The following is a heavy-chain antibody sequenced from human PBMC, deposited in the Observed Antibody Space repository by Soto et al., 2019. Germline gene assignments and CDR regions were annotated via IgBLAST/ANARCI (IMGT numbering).Heavy chain of an antibody. Sequence: TLSLTCTVSGGSISSGGYYWSWIRQHPGKGLEWIGYIYHSGSTNYNPSLKSRVTISVDKSKNQFSLKLSSVTAADTAVYYCARVSGSYYYGMDVWGQGTTVTVSS. CDR1: GGSISSGGYY. J-gene: IGHJ6*02. CDR2: IYHSGST. V-gene: IGHV4-31*03. D-gene: IGHD1-26*01. CDR3: ARVSGSYYYGMDV.